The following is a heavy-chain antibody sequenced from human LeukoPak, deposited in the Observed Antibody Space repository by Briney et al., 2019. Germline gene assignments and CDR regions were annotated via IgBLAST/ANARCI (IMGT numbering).Heavy chain of an antibody. CDR3: ARVGYNWNLWFDF. Sequence: SDTLSLTCTVSGYSMSSGYYWGWIRQPPGKGLQWIGSIFHSGNSYYNPSLKSRVTISVDTSKNQFSLKVNSVTAADTAVYYCARVGYNWNLWFDFWGQGTTVTVSS. J-gene: IGHJ3*01. CDR1: GYSMSSGYY. D-gene: IGHD1-7*01. CDR2: IFHSGNS. V-gene: IGHV4-38-2*02.